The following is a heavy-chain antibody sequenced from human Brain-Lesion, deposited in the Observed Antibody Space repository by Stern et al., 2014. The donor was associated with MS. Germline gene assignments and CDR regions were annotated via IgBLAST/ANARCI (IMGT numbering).Heavy chain of an antibody. V-gene: IGHV4-30-2*01. J-gene: IGHJ3*01. D-gene: IGHD3-22*01. CDR2: IYPSGSS. Sequence: VQLQESGSGLVKPSQTLSLTCAVSDDSLTSVVYSWRWIRQPPGKGLEWIGSIYPSGSSYFSPSLKRRVTISVDRSKNQFSLKLSSVTAADTAVYYCARGDHRNSYDSSGYYYFVFDVWGQGTMVTVSS. CDR3: ARGDHRNSYDSSGYYYFVFDV. CDR1: DDSLTSVVYS.